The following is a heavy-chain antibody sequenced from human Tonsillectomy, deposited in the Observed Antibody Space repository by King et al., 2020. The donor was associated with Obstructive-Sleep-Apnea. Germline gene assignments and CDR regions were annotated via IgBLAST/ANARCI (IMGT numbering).Heavy chain of an antibody. D-gene: IGHD4-17*01. CDR1: GFTFSSYA. CDR2: ISGSGGST. Sequence: VQLVESGGGLVQPGGSLRLSCAASGFTFSSYAMSWVRQAPGKGLEWVSAISGSGGSTYYADSVKGRFTISRDNSKNTLYLQMNSLRAEDTAVYYCAKDHEQTTAQVDYYYSCWGQGSLVTVSS. J-gene: IGHJ4*02. V-gene: IGHV3-23*04. CDR3: AKDHEQTTAQVDYYYSC.